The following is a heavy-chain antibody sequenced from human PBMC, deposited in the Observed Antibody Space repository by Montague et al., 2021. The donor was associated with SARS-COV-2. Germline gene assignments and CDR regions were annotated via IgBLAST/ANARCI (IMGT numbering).Heavy chain of an antibody. CDR2: INHSGST. D-gene: IGHD3-22*01. CDR1: GGSISSSTYY. Sequence: SETLSLTCTVSGGSISSSTYYWGWIRQPPGKGLEWIGEINHSGSTKYNPSLKSRVTISVDTSKNQFSLKLSSVTAADTAVYYCAGGTKRVFTYDYDSSGYASDYWGQETLVTVSS. V-gene: IGHV4-39*07. J-gene: IGHJ4*02. CDR3: AGGTKRVFTYDYDSSGYASDY.